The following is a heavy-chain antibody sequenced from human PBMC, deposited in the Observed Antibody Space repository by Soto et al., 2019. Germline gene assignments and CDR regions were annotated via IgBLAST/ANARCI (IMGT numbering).Heavy chain of an antibody. D-gene: IGHD4-17*01. CDR3: AKESLWDYAVGEGAFDI. V-gene: IGHV3-9*01. Sequence: EVQLVESGGGLVQPGRSLRLSCAASGFTFDDYAMHWVRQAPGKGLEWVSGISWNSGSIGYADSVKGRFTISRDNAKNXXYLQMNRLRAEDTALYYCAKESLWDYAVGEGAFDIWGQGTMVTVSS. J-gene: IGHJ3*02. CDR2: ISWNSGSI. CDR1: GFTFDDYA.